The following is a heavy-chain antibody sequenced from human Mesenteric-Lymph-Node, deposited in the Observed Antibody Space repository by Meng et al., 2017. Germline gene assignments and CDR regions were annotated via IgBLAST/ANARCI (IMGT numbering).Heavy chain of an antibody. CDR2: IYYSGST. CDR3: ASTVAGTPFYYYNYGMDV. D-gene: IGHD6-19*01. CDR1: GGSISSYY. V-gene: IGHV4-39*07. J-gene: IGHJ6*02. Sequence: SETLSLTCTVSGGSISSYYWGWIRQPPGKGLEWIGSIYYSGSTYYNPSLKSRVTISVDTSKNQFSLKLSSVTAADTAVYYCASTVAGTPFYYYNYGMDVWGQGTTVTVSS.